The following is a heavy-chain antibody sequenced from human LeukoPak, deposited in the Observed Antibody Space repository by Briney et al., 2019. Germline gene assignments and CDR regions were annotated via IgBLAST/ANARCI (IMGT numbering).Heavy chain of an antibody. Sequence: GGSLRLSCAASGFTFSSYAMIWVRQAPGKGLEWVSVISNSGSSTDYADSAKGRFTISRDNSQNTLYLQMNSLRAEDTAVYYCAKDWTTVVTPKGYYFDSWGEGTLVTVSS. CDR3: AKDWTTVVTPKGYYFDS. CDR1: GFTFSSYA. CDR2: ISNSGSST. V-gene: IGHV3-23*01. D-gene: IGHD4-23*01. J-gene: IGHJ4*02.